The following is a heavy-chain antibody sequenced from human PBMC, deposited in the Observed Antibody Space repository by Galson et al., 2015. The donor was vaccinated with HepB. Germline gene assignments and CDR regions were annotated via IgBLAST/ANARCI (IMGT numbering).Heavy chain of an antibody. Sequence: SLRLSCAASGFTFDDYTMHWVRQAPGKGLEWVSLISWDGGSTYYADSVKGRFTISRDNSKNSLYLQMNSLRTEDTALYYCAKDMGYYDSSGYDHWGQGTLVTVSS. CDR3: AKDMGYYDSSGYDH. V-gene: IGHV3-43*01. CDR1: GFTFDDYT. J-gene: IGHJ5*02. D-gene: IGHD3-22*01. CDR2: ISWDGGST.